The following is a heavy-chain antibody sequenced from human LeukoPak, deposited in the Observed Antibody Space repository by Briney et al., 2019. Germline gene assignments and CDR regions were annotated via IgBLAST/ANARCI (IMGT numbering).Heavy chain of an antibody. Sequence: SETLSLTCTVSGGSISSNSYYWGWIRQPPGKGLEWIGSIYYSGSIYYNPSLKSRVTISGDTSKNQFSLKLNSVTAADTAVYYRARISDYGGNYQGYYYMDVWGTGTTVTVSS. D-gene: IGHD4-23*01. J-gene: IGHJ6*03. CDR3: ARISDYGGNYQGYYYMDV. CDR2: IYYSGSI. CDR1: GGSISSNSYY. V-gene: IGHV4-39*07.